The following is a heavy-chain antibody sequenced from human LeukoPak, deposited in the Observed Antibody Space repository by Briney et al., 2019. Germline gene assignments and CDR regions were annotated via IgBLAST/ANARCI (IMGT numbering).Heavy chain of an antibody. V-gene: IGHV3-15*01. J-gene: IGHJ4*02. Sequence: GGSLRLSCAASGFTFSNAWMSWVRQAPGKGLEWVGRIKSKTDGGTTDYAAPVKGRFTISRDDSKNTLYLQMNSLKTEDTAVYYCAAPQRDGYNSRQFDYWGQGTLVTVSS. D-gene: IGHD5-24*01. CDR3: AAPQRDGYNSRQFDY. CDR1: GFTFSNAW. CDR2: IKSKTDGGTT.